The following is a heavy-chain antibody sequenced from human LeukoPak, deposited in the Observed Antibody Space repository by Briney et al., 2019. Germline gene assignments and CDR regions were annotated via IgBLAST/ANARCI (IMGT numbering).Heavy chain of an antibody. V-gene: IGHV4-39*07. J-gene: IGHJ4*02. CDR3: AREGVAAAGTNY. D-gene: IGHD6-13*01. Sequence: PSETLSLTCTVSGGSISSSSYYWGWIRQPPGKGLEWIGSIYYSGSTYYNPSLKSRVTISVDTSKNQFSLKLSSVTAADTAVYYCAREGVAAAGTNYWGQGTLVTVSS. CDR1: GGSISSSSYY. CDR2: IYYSGST.